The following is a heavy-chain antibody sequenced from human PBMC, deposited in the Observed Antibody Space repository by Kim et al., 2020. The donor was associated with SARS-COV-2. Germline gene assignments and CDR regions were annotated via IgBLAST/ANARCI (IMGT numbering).Heavy chain of an antibody. J-gene: IGHJ5*02. CDR3: ARALGYCRGASCYP. CDR2: INPNSGGT. Sequence: ASVKVSCKASGYSFTDYYVHWVRQAPGQGLEWMGWINPNSGGTKYAQKFQGRVTMTTDTSISTAYMEVRSLRSDDMAVYFCARALGYCRGASCYPWGQGT. CDR1: GYSFTDYY. V-gene: IGHV1-2*02. D-gene: IGHD2-15*01.